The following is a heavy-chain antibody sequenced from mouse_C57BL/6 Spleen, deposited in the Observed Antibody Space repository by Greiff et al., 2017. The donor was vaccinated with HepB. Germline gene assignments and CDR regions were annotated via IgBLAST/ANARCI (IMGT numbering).Heavy chain of an antibody. J-gene: IGHJ1*03. V-gene: IGHV3-6*01. CDR2: ISYDGSN. D-gene: IGHD1-1*01. CDR1: CYSITSGYY. CDR3: ARAGSSYWYFDV. Sequence: VQLKESGPGLVKPSQSLSLTCSVTCYSITSGYYWNWIRQFPGNKLEWMGYISYDGSNNYNPSLKNRISITRDTSKNQFFLKLNSVTTEDTATYYCARAGSSYWYFDVWGTGTTVTVSS.